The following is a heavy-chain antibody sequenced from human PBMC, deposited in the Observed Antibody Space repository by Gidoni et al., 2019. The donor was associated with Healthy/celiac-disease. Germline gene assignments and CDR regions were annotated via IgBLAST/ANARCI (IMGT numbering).Heavy chain of an antibody. D-gene: IGHD3-9*01. CDR2: IYYSGST. Sequence: QVQLQESGPGLLKPSQTLSLTCTVSGGSISSGGYYWSWIRQHPGKGLEWIGYIYYSGSTYYNPYLKSRVTISVDTSKNQFSLKLSSVTAADTAVYYCARRACVTIFCLFDYWGQGTLVTVSS. CDR3: ARRACVTIFCLFDY. J-gene: IGHJ4*02. CDR1: GGSISSGGYY. V-gene: IGHV4-31*03.